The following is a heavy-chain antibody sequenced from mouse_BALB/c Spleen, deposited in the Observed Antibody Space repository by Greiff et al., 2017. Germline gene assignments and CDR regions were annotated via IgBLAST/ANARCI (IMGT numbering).Heavy chain of an antibody. V-gene: IGHV5-17*02. Sequence: EVQLVESGGGLVQPGGSRKLSCAASGFTFSSFGMHWVRQAPEKGLEWVAYISSGSSTIYYADTVKGRFTISRDNPKNTLFLQMTSLRSEDTAMYYCTRRYYGYPYAMDYWGQGTSVTVSS. CDR1: GFTFSSFG. CDR3: TRRYYGYPYAMDY. CDR2: ISSGSSTI. D-gene: IGHD1-2*01. J-gene: IGHJ4*01.